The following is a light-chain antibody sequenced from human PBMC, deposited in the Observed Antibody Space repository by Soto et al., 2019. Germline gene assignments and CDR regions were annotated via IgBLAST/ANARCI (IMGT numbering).Light chain of an antibody. CDR3: QQYNNWPRT. J-gene: IGKJ1*01. V-gene: IGKV3-15*01. CDR2: GAS. Sequence: EIVMTQSPATLSVSPGERATLSCRASQSGSSNLAWYQQKPGQAPRLLIYGASTRATGIPARFSGRRSGTEFTLTISSLQSEDFAVYYCQQYNNWPRTFGQGTKVEIK. CDR1: QSGSSN.